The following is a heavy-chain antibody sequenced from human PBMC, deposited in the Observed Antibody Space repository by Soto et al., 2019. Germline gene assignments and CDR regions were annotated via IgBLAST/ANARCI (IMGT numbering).Heavy chain of an antibody. Sequence: GGSLRLSCAASGFTFSSYGMHWVRQAPGKGLEWVAVIWYDGSNKYYADSVKGRFTISRDNSKNTLYLQMNSLRAEDTAVYYCARDPAFPFWRPLGYYGMDVWGQGTTVTVSS. CDR2: IWYDGSNK. CDR3: ARDPAFPFWRPLGYYGMDV. J-gene: IGHJ6*02. D-gene: IGHD3-3*01. CDR1: GFTFSSYG. V-gene: IGHV3-33*01.